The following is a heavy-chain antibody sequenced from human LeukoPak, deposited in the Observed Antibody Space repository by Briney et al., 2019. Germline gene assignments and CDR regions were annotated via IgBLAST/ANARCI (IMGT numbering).Heavy chain of an antibody. V-gene: IGHV4-59*08. CDR3: ARHPGGSSPLFGP. Sequence: PSETLSLTCTVSGGSISSYYWSWIRQPPGKGLEWIGYIYYSGSTNYNPSLKSRVTISVDTSKNQFSLKLSSVTAADTAVYYCARHPGGSSPLFGPWGQGTLVTVSS. J-gene: IGHJ5*02. CDR2: IYYSGST. CDR1: GGSISSYY. D-gene: IGHD2-15*01.